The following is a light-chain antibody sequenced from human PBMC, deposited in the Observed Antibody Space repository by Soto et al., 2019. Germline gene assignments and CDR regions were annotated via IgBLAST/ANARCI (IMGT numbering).Light chain of an antibody. CDR2: DAS. Sequence: DIPMTQSPSSLSASVGDRVTITCRASLPICNYLAWYQQKPGEIPNLLIYDASTLQAGVPTRFSGSGSGKDFTLNISRLQPEDVGAYYCQKYHRPPFTFGRGTKVEIK. CDR1: LPICNY. V-gene: IGKV1-27*01. CDR3: QKYHRPPFT. J-gene: IGKJ4*01.